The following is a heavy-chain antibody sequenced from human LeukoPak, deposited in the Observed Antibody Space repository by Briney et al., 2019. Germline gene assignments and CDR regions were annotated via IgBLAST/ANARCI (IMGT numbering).Heavy chain of an antibody. D-gene: IGHD2-8*01. CDR2: INHSGST. CDR3: ARDSTPRDARCFAP. V-gene: IGHV4-34*01. Sequence: PSETLSLTCAVYGGSFSGYYWSWIRQPPGKGLEWIGEINHSGSTNYNPSLKSRVTISVDTSKNQFSLKLSSVTAADTAVYYCARDSTPRDARCFAPGGQGTLATVSS. CDR1: GGSFSGYY. J-gene: IGHJ5*02.